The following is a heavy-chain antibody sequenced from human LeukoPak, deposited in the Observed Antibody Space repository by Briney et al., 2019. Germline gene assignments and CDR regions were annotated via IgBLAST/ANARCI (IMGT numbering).Heavy chain of an antibody. V-gene: IGHV4-4*02. Sequence: SGTLSLTCAVSGVSISSSSWWSWVRQPPGKGLEWIGEIYHTGNTNYSPSLKSRVTISVDKSKNQFSLNLISVTAADTAVYYCARDIYFFGSGTYYKYYFDYWGQGVLVTVSS. CDR1: GVSISSSSW. CDR3: ARDIYFFGSGTYYKYYFDY. D-gene: IGHD3-10*01. CDR2: IYHTGNT. J-gene: IGHJ4*02.